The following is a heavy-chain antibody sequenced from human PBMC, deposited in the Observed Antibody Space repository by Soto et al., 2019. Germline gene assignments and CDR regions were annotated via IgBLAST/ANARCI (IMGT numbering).Heavy chain of an antibody. CDR2: IIPIFRTA. J-gene: IGHJ5*02. V-gene: IGHV1-69*01. D-gene: IGHD6-13*01. CDR3: ARDWEQQLVRPAWFDP. Sequence: QVQLVQSGAEVKKPGSSVKVSCKASGGTFSSYAISWVRQAPGQGLEWMGGIIPIFRTANHAQKFQGRGTISEDESTIKADLELRSLRYEDTAVYYCARDWEQQLVRPAWFDPWGPGTLVTVSS. CDR1: GGTFSSYA.